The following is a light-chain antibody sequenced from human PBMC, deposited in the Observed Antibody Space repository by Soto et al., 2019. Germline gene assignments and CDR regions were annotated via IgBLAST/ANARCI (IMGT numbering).Light chain of an antibody. CDR3: SSYAGSNNYV. J-gene: IGLJ1*01. Sequence: SELRRLDSGGGPPIQSNTISCTGTSSDGGGYNYVSWYQQHPGKAPKLMIYEVSKRPAGVPDRFSGSKSGNTASLTVSGLQAEDEADYYCSSYAGSNNYVFGTGTKATVL. CDR2: EVS. CDR1: SSDGGGYNY. V-gene: IGLV2-8*01.